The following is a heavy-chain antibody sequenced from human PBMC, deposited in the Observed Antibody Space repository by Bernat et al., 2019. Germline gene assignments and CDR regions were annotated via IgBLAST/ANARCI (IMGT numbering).Heavy chain of an antibody. CDR1: GFTFSSYA. CDR3: AREIEQWLVQGLFDY. D-gene: IGHD6-19*01. CDR2: ISYDGSNK. Sequence: VQLVESGGGVVQPGRSLRLSCAASGFTFSSYAMHWVRQAPGKGLEWVAVISYDGSNKYYADSVKGRFTISRDNSKNTLYLQMNSLRAEDTAVYYCAREIEQWLVQGLFDYWGQGTLVTVSS. J-gene: IGHJ4*02. V-gene: IGHV3-30*01.